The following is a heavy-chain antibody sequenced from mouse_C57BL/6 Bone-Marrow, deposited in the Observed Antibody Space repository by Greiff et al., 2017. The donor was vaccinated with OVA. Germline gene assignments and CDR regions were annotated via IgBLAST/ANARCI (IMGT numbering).Heavy chain of an antibody. CDR2: IHPNSGST. CDR3: ARRLYYFDY. Sequence: QVQLQQPGAELVKPGASVKLSCKASGYTFTSYWMHWVKQRPGQGLEWIGMIHPNSGSTNYNEKFKSKATLTVAKSSSTASMQLSSLTSEDSAVYYCARRLYYFDYWGQGTTLTVSS. CDR1: GYTFTSYW. J-gene: IGHJ2*01. V-gene: IGHV1-64*01.